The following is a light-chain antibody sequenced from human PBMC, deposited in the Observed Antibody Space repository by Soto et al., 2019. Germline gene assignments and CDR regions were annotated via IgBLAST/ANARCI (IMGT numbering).Light chain of an antibody. CDR2: GVS. CDR3: QQYTDWPLT. J-gene: IGKJ1*01. Sequence: EIVLTQSPGTLSLSPGERATLSCRASQSVTSNYLAWYQQKPGQAPRLLIYGVSSRATGVPDRFSGSGSGTDFTLTISRLEPEDFAVYYCQQYTDWPLTFGQGTKWIS. V-gene: IGKV3-20*01. CDR1: QSVTSNY.